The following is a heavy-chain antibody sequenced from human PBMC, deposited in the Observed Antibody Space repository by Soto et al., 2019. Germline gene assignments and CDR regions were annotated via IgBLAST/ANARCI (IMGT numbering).Heavy chain of an antibody. Sequence: SETLSLTCSVSGSYITSGDYHWTWIRQAPGKGLEWIGYISHSETTYYSPALKNRITISSDISMNQFSLRLNSVTAADTAVYFCAGFGVGDRDDTWGQGTLVTVS. CDR2: ISHSETT. J-gene: IGHJ4*02. CDR1: GSYITSGDYH. CDR3: AGFGVGDRDDT. V-gene: IGHV4-30-4*01. D-gene: IGHD2-8*01.